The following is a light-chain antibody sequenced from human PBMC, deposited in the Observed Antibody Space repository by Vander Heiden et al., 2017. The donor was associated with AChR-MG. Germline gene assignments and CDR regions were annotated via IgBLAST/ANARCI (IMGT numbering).Light chain of an antibody. CDR1: SSNIGAGYD. CDR2: GNS. CDR3: QSYDSSLSGSRV. Sequence: QSVLPPPPSVSGAPGQRVTISCTGSSSNIGAGYDVHWYQQLPGTAPKLLSYGNSNRPSGVPDRFSGSKSGTSASLAITGLQAEDEADYYCQSYDSSLSGSRVFGTGTKVTVL. J-gene: IGLJ1*01. V-gene: IGLV1-40*01.